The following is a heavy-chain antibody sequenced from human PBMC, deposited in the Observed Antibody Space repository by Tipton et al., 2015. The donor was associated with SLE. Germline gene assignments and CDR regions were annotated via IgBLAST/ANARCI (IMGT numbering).Heavy chain of an antibody. J-gene: IGHJ3*01. CDR1: GFSFSNAW. CDR3: ARYRSYYKNAFDF. D-gene: IGHD1-26*01. CDR2: IKSKTDTGST. V-gene: IGHV3-15*01. Sequence: LRLSCAASGFSFSNAWMSWVRQAPGKGLEWVGRIKSKTDTGSTDYAAPVKGRFTISRDDSKTTLYLQMNSLRAEDTAVYYCARYRSYYKNAFDFWGQGTMVTVSS.